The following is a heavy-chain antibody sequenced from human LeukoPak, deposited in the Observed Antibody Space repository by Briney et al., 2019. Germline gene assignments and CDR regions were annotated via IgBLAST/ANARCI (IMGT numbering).Heavy chain of an antibody. Sequence: GRSLRLSCAASGFTFSSYGMHWVRQAPGKGLEWVAVISYGGSNKYYADSVKGRFTISRDNSKNTLYLQMNSLRAEDTAVYYCASEGIAAAADIWGQGTMVTVSS. D-gene: IGHD6-13*01. CDR2: ISYGGSNK. V-gene: IGHV3-30*03. CDR1: GFTFSSYG. J-gene: IGHJ3*02. CDR3: ASEGIAAAADI.